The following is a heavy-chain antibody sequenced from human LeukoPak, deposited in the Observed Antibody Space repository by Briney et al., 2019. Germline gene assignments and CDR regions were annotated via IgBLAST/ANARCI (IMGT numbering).Heavy chain of an antibody. Sequence: PGGSLRLSCAASGFTFSSYAMHWVRQAPGKGLEWVSVISYDGSNKYYADSVKGRFAISRDNSKNTLYLQMNSLRAEDTAVYYCARDAVLWFGELFSNWFDPWGPGTLVTVSS. V-gene: IGHV3-30*09. J-gene: IGHJ5*02. CDR3: ARDAVLWFGELFSNWFDP. CDR2: ISYDGSNK. CDR1: GFTFSSYA. D-gene: IGHD3-10*01.